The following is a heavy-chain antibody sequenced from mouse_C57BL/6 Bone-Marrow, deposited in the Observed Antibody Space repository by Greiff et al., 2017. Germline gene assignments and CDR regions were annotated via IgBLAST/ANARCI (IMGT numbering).Heavy chain of an antibody. CDR1: GYTFTSYW. Sequence: QVQLKQSGAELAKPGASVKLSCKASGYTFTSYWMHWVKQRPGQGLEWIGYINPSSGYPKYNQKFKDKATLTADKSSSTAYMQLSSLTYEDSAVYYCAKNYYGSSYYYWGQGTTLTVSS. CDR3: AKNYYGSSYYY. D-gene: IGHD1-1*01. CDR2: INPSSGYP. V-gene: IGHV1-7*01. J-gene: IGHJ2*01.